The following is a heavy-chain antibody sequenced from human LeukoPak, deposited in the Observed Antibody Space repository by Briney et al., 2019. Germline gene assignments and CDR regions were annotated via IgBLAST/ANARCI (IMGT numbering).Heavy chain of an antibody. J-gene: IGHJ4*02. D-gene: IGHD3-22*01. Sequence: GGSLRLSCAASGFTFSSYWMHWVRQAPGKGLVWVSRINSDGSSTSYADSVKGRFTISRDNAKNTLYLQMNSLRAEDTAVYYCARVIDSSGYSPHPDYWGQGTLVTVSS. CDR1: GFTFSSYW. CDR3: ARVIDSSGYSPHPDY. CDR2: INSDGSST. V-gene: IGHV3-74*01.